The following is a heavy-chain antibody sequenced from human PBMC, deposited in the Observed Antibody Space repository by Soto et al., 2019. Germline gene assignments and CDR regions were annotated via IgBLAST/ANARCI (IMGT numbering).Heavy chain of an antibody. Sequence: PSETLSLTCTVSGGSISSYYWSWIRQPAGKGLEWIGRIYTSGSTNYNPSLKSRVTMSVDTSKNQFSLKLSSVTAADTAVYYCASHFHEYYYDSSGYQGRDYWGQGTLVTSPQ. CDR2: IYTSGST. D-gene: IGHD3-22*01. J-gene: IGHJ4*02. CDR3: ASHFHEYYYDSSGYQGRDY. CDR1: GGSISSYY. V-gene: IGHV4-4*07.